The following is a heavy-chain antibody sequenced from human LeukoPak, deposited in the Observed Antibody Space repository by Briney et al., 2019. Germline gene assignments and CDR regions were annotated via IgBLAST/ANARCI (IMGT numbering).Heavy chain of an antibody. D-gene: IGHD2-8*01. CDR1: GFTFSSYA. Sequence: TGGSLRLSCAASGFTFSSYAMHWVRQAPGKGLEWVSTISGSGDNTYYADSVKGRFAISRDNSKNTLYLQMNSLRAEDTAVYYCAKDYNGPFDYWGQGTLVTVSS. J-gene: IGHJ4*02. V-gene: IGHV3-23*01. CDR3: AKDYNGPFDY. CDR2: ISGSGDNT.